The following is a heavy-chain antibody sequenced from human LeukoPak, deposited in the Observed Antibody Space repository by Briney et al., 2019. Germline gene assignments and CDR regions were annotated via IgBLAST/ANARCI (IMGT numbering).Heavy chain of an antibody. D-gene: IGHD4-23*01. V-gene: IGHV3-7*01. Sequence: SGGSLRLSCAASGFTFSTYWMAWVRQAPGKGLEWVAAMNQDGRVKRYVDSVKGRFIISRDNAEKSLYLQMNSLRVEDTAVYYCAKYGGKSGMAFDIWGQGTRGIVSS. CDR2: MNQDGRVK. J-gene: IGHJ3*02. CDR1: GFTFSTYW. CDR3: AKYGGKSGMAFDI.